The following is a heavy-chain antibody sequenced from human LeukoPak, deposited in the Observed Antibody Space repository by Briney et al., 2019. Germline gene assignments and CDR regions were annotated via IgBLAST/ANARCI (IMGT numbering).Heavy chain of an antibody. CDR2: IKPDGSEK. D-gene: IGHD2-21*02. Sequence: GGSLRLSCAASGFTFSSSWMSWVRQAAGEGLEWVANIKPDGSEKFHVASVKGRFTISRDNSKSSLSLQMNSLSAEDTAVYYCARYGLTAALDFWGQGTLVTVSS. J-gene: IGHJ4*02. CDR1: GFTFSSSW. V-gene: IGHV3-7*01. CDR3: ARYGLTAALDF.